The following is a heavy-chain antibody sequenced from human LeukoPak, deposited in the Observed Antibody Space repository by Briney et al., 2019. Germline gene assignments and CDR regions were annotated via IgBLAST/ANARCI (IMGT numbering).Heavy chain of an antibody. J-gene: IGHJ4*02. CDR3: ARGETYDFWSPPGY. D-gene: IGHD3-3*01. V-gene: IGHV3-21*01. CDR1: GFTFSSYS. Sequence: PGGSLRLSCAASGFTFSSYSMNWVRQAPGKGLEWVSSISSSSSYIYYADSVKGRFTISRDNAKNSLYLQMNSLRAEDTAVYYCARGETYDFWSPPGYWGQGTLVTVSS. CDR2: ISSSSSYI.